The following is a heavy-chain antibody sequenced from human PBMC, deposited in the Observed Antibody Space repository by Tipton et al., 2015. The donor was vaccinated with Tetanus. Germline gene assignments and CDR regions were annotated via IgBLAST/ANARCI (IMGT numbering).Heavy chain of an antibody. CDR1: GGSVSRSSHY. V-gene: IGHV4-30-2*01. D-gene: IGHD2-2*01. CDR2: VFRSGSA. CDR3: ARVACSSTSCYSHYFDY. J-gene: IGHJ4*02. Sequence: TLSLTCTVSGGSVSRSSHYWCWIRQPPGKGLEWIGYVFRSGSADYNPSLKSRVNISLDRSENQISLMLTSVTAADTAVYYCARVACSSTSCYSHYFDYWGPGSLVTVSS.